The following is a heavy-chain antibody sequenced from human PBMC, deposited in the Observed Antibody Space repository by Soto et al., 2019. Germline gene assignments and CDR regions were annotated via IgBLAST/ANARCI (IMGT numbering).Heavy chain of an antibody. Sequence: EVQLLESGGGLVQPGGSLRLSCAASGFTFGSYAMSWVRQTPGKGLEWVSAISGDGGTIYYADSVKGRFTISRDNSKNTLYLEMDSLRAEDTAVYYWAKGYSSSSRFDYWGQGTLVTFSS. J-gene: IGHJ4*02. D-gene: IGHD6-6*01. CDR2: ISGDGGTI. V-gene: IGHV3-23*01. CDR1: GFTFGSYA. CDR3: AKGYSSSSRFDY.